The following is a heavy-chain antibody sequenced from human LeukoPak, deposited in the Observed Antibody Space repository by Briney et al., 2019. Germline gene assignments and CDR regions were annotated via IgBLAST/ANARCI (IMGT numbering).Heavy chain of an antibody. CDR3: ARDPAATAGVAAAGSYYFDY. Sequence: GSSVKVSCKASGSTFSSYAISWVRQAPGQGLEWMGRIIPILDIANYAQKFQGRVTITADKSTSTAYMELSSLRSEDTAVYYCARDPAATAGVAAAGSYYFDYWGQGTLVTVSS. CDR1: GSTFSSYA. CDR2: IIPILDIA. V-gene: IGHV1-69*04. D-gene: IGHD6-13*01. J-gene: IGHJ4*02.